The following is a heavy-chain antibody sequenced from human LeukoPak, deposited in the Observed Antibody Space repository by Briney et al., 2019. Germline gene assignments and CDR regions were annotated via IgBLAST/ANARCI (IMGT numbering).Heavy chain of an antibody. Sequence: GGSLRLSCAASGFTFSNYAMNWVRQAPGKGLEWVSSISGSGGSTYYADSVKGRFTISRGNSKNTLYLQMNSLRAEDTAVYYCAKVRYVGYYFDTWGQGTLVTVSS. V-gene: IGHV3-23*01. J-gene: IGHJ4*02. D-gene: IGHD3-9*01. CDR2: ISGSGGST. CDR1: GFTFSNYA. CDR3: AKVRYVGYYFDT.